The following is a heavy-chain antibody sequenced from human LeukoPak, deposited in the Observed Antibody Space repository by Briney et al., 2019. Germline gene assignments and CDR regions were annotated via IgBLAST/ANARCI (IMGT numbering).Heavy chain of an antibody. CDR2: IYTSGST. Sequence: SETLSLTCTVSGGSLSNYYWSWIRQPAGKGLEWIGRIYTSGSTNYNPSLTSRVTMSVEMSKNQFSLKLSSVTAADTAVYYCASRDGYNYWGQGTLVTVSS. CDR1: GGSLSNYY. V-gene: IGHV4-4*07. D-gene: IGHD5-24*01. J-gene: IGHJ4*02. CDR3: ASRDGYNY.